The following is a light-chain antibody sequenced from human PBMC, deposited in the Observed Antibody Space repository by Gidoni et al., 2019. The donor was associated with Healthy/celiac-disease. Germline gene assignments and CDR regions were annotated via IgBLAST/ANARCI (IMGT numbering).Light chain of an antibody. J-gene: IGKJ1*01. Sequence: IMLTQYPATLSLSPGERATLSCRASQSVSSYLAWYQQKPGQAPRLLIYDASNRATGIPARFSGSGSGTDFTLTISSLEPEDFAVYYCQQRSNWPPTWTFGQGTKVEIK. CDR2: DAS. V-gene: IGKV3-11*01. CDR3: QQRSNWPPTWT. CDR1: QSVSSY.